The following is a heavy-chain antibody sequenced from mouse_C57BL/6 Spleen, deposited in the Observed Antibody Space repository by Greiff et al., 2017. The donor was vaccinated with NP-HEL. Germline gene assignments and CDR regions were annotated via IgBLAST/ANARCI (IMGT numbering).Heavy chain of an antibody. J-gene: IGHJ3*01. V-gene: IGHV5-12*01. CDR1: GFTFSDYY. CDR3: ARHENYDWFAY. D-gene: IGHD2-4*01. Sequence: DVMLVESGGGLVQPGGSLKLSCAASGFTFSDYYMYWVRQTPEKRLEWVAYISNGGGSTYYPDTVKGRFTISRDNAKNTLYLQMSRLKSEDTAMYYCARHENYDWFAYWGQGTLVTVSA. CDR2: ISNGGGST.